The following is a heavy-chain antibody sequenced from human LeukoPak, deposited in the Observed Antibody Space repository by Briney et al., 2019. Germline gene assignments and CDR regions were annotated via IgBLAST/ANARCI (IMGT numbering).Heavy chain of an antibody. D-gene: IGHD3-22*01. V-gene: IGHV4-34*01. CDR1: GGSFSGYY. CDR3: ARRNYDSSGSDHDVFDI. Sequence: SETLSLTCAVYGGSFSGYYWSWIRQPPGKGLEWIGEISHSGSTNYNPSLKSRVTISVDTSKNQFSLKLNSVTAADSTVYYCARRNYDSSGSDHDVFDIWGQGTMVTVSS. CDR2: ISHSGST. J-gene: IGHJ3*02.